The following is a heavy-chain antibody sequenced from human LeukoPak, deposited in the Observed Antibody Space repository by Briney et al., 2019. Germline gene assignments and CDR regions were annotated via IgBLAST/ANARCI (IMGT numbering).Heavy chain of an antibody. V-gene: IGHV4-31*03. CDR3: ARGETARWSLEWLFKYNWFDP. CDR1: GGSISSGGYY. Sequence: PSQTLSLTCTVSGGSISSGGYYWSWIRQHPGQGLEWIGYIYYSGSTYYNPSLKSRVTISVDTSKNQFSLKLSSVTAADTAVYYCARGETARWSLEWLFKYNWFDPWGQGTLVTISS. D-gene: IGHD3-3*01. J-gene: IGHJ5*02. CDR2: IYYSGST.